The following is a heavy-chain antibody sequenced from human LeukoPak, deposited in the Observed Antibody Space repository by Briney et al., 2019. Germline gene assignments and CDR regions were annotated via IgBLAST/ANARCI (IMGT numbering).Heavy chain of an antibody. CDR2: ISYDGSNK. Sequence: PGVSLRLSCAASGFTFSSYGMHWVRQAPGKGLEWVAVISYDGSNKYYADSVKGRFTISRDNSKNTLYLQMNSLRAEDTAVYYCAKGGDYGDESLYYYYYYMDVWGKGTTVTVSS. CDR1: GFTFSSYG. D-gene: IGHD4-17*01. CDR3: AKGGDYGDESLYYYYYYMDV. V-gene: IGHV3-30*18. J-gene: IGHJ6*03.